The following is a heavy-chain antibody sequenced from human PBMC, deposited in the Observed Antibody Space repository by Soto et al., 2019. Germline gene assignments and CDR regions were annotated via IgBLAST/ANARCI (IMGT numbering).Heavy chain of an antibody. Sequence: EVQLVQAGAEVQKPGASLKISCQGSGYSFPSYWISWVRQMPGKGLQWMGRIDPSDSYINYSPSFEGHVNISIDKSINTAYLQWSSLKASDTAIYYCARHGHLALFDQWGQGTLVTVSS. CDR3: ARHGHLALFDQ. CDR1: GYSFPSYW. CDR2: IDPSDSYI. J-gene: IGHJ5*02. V-gene: IGHV5-10-1*03.